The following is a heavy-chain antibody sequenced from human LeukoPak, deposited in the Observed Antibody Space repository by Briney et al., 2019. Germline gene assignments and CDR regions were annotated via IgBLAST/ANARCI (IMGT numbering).Heavy chain of an antibody. V-gene: IGHV4-59*01. D-gene: IGHD3-9*01. CDR2: TYYSGST. J-gene: IGHJ4*02. CDR3: ASHDILTGHYYFDY. CDR1: GGSISSYY. Sequence: SETLSLTCTVSGGSISSYYWSWIRQPPGKGLEWIGYTYYSGSTNYNPSLKSRVTISVDTSKNQFSLKLSSVTAADTAVYYCASHDILTGHYYFDYWGQGTLVTVSS.